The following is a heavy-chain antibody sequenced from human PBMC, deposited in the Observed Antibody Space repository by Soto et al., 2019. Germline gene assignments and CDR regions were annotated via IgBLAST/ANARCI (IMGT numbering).Heavy chain of an antibody. D-gene: IGHD2-15*01. Sequence: SVKVSCKASGYTFTRYTMNWVRQAPGQRLEWMGWINPDNGNTKSSQKIQDRVIITRDTSASTAYMDLSSLRSEDTAVYYCARGIATGQLDPWGQGTLVTVSS. V-gene: IGHV1-3*01. CDR2: INPDNGNT. CDR3: ARGIATGQLDP. J-gene: IGHJ5*02. CDR1: GYTFTRYT.